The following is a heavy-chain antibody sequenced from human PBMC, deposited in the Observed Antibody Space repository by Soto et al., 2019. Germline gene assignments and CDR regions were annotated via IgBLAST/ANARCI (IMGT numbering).Heavy chain of an antibody. CDR1: GRSFSGYY. V-gene: IGHV4-34*01. D-gene: IGHD2-2*01. J-gene: IGHJ6*02. CDR3: ARHPGYCGGTSCYGYYTMDV. CDR2: INHSGNT. Sequence: PEETLSLTCAFYGRSFSGYYWSWIRQPPGKGLGWIGEINHSGNTNYNPSLKSRVTISVDTSKNQFSLELSSVTAADTAVYSCARHPGYCGGTSCYGYYTMDVWGQGTTVTVSS.